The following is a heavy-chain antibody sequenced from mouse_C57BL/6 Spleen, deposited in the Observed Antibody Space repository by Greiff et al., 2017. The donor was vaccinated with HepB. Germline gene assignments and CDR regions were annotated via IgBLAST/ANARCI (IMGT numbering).Heavy chain of an antibody. CDR1: GYTFTEYT. CDR2: FYPGSGSI. CDR3: ARHEEPARYYGNVFDY. J-gene: IGHJ2*01. V-gene: IGHV1-62-2*01. D-gene: IGHD1-1*01. Sequence: VQLQQSGAELVKPGASVKLSCKASGYTFTEYTIHWVKQRPGQGLEWIGWFYPGSGSIKYNENFKDKATLTADKSSSTAYMELSRLTSGDSAVYVYARHEEPARYYGNVFDYWGQGTTLTVAS.